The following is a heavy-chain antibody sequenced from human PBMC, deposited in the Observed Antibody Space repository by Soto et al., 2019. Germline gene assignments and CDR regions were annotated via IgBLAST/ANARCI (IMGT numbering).Heavy chain of an antibody. V-gene: IGHV4-31*03. CDR1: GDSVISGGAY. D-gene: IGHD3-10*01. J-gene: IGHJ4*02. Sequence: QVQLQESGPGLVQPSQTLSLTCSVSGDSVISGGAYWSWIRQLPGKGLEWIGYLYYGGSANYTPSLKSRLTISLDTSKNQFSLKLKSVTAADTAVYYCARIKSRYYKIISYSFDYCGRGTLVTVSS. CDR2: LYYGGSA. CDR3: ARIKSRYYKIISYSFDY.